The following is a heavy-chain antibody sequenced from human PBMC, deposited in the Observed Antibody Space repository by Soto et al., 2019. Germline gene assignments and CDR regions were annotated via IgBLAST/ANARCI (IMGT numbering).Heavy chain of an antibody. CDR3: VKVSTFYDILTGYYSPNFFDP. D-gene: IGHD3-9*01. CDR1: GFTFSEYS. V-gene: IGHV3-64D*06. CDR2: ISSDGDIT. Sequence: GGSLRLSCSASGFTFSEYSMDWVRQAPGKGLQYVSTISSDGDITYYADSVKGGFTISRDNSKNTLYLQMNSLRPEDTAVYYCVKVSTFYDILTGYYSPNFFDPWRQGTLVTVSS. J-gene: IGHJ5*02.